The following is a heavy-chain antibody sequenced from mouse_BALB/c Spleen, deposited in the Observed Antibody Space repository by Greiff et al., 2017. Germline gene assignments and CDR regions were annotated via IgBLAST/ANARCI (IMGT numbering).Heavy chain of an antibody. CDR1: GYTFTSYY. V-gene: IGHV1S81*02. CDR3: TRATV. D-gene: IGHD1-1*01. J-gene: IGHJ3*01. CDR2: INPSNGGT. Sequence: QVQLQQSGADLVKPGASVKLSCKASGYTFTSYYMYWVKQRPGQGLEWIGEINPSNGGTNFNEKFKSKATLTVDKSSSTAYMQLSSLTSEDSAVYYCTRATVWGQGTLVTVSA.